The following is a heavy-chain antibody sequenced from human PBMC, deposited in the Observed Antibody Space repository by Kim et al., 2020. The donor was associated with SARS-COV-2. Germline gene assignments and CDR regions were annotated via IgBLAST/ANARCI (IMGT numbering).Heavy chain of an antibody. CDR3: ARSSLTRSGSSYY. Sequence: SQEFQGRVTITRDTSASTAYMELSSLRSEDTAVYYCARSSLTRSGSSYYWGQGTLVTVSS. J-gene: IGHJ4*02. D-gene: IGHD3-10*01. V-gene: IGHV1-3*01.